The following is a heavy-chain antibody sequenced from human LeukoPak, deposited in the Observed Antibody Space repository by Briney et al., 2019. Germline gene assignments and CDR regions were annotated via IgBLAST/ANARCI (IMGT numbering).Heavy chain of an antibody. CDR2: MNPNSGNT. D-gene: IGHD5/OR15-5a*01. J-gene: IGHJ4*02. CDR1: GYTFTSYD. CDR3: ARLEPSLRGSTFDY. Sequence: ASVKVSCKASGYTFTSYDINWVRQATGQGLEWMGWMNPNSGNTGYAQKFQGRVTMTRDMSTSTVYMELSSLRSEDTAVYYCARLEPSLRGSTFDYWGQGTLVTVSS. V-gene: IGHV1-8*01.